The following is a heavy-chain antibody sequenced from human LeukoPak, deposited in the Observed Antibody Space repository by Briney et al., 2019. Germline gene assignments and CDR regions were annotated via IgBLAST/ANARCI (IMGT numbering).Heavy chain of an antibody. CDR2: INDSGSP. CDR3: ARGPHPHWPLGQF. CDR1: GFTFSSYA. D-gene: IGHD3-16*01. V-gene: IGHV4-34*01. J-gene: IGHJ4*02. Sequence: PGGSLRLSCAASGFTFSSYAMSWIRQSPGKGLEYIGEINDSGSPIYSPSLRSRLTISVDTSKNQFSVTLTSVTVADTAVYYCARGPHPHWPLGQFWGQGSLVTVSS.